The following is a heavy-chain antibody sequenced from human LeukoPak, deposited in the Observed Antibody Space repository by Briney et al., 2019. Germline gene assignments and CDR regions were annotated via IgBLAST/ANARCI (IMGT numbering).Heavy chain of an antibody. Sequence: GGSLRLSCAASGFTFSSYWMSWVRQAPGEGLEWVANIKQDGSEKYYVDSVKGRFTISRDNAKNSLYLQMNSLRAEDTAVYYCARSSTVTTQNFDYWGQGTLVTVSS. J-gene: IGHJ4*02. CDR1: GFTFSSYW. V-gene: IGHV3-7*03. CDR3: ARSSTVTTQNFDY. CDR2: IKQDGSEK. D-gene: IGHD4-17*01.